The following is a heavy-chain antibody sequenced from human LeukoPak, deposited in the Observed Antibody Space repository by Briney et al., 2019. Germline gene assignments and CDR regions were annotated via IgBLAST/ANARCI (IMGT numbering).Heavy chain of an antibody. V-gene: IGHV3-7*01. J-gene: IGHJ2*01. CDR2: TKEDGIEK. CDR3: ARGYWNFGL. Sequence: GGSLRLSCVVSGFTFSMSTMTWVRQAPGKGLEWVASTKEDGIEKDYVDSVKGRFTSSRDNAKNSLCLQMNRLRAEDTAVYYCARGYWNFGLWGRGTQVTVSS. CDR1: GFTFSMST.